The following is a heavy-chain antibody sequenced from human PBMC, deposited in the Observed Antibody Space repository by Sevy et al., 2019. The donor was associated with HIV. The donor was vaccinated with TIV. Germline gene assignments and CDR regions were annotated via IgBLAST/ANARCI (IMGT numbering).Heavy chain of an antibody. CDR2: SSGGGGGT. J-gene: IGHJ2*01. CDR3: AKHYIHDIADGWYFDL. D-gene: IGHD6-13*01. V-gene: IGHV3-23*01. CDR1: GFTFNNYA. Sequence: GGSLRLSCAASGFTFNNYAMSWVRQAPGKGLEGKGLEWVSTSSGGGGGTYYADSERGRLPISRDNSKNTLYLQVNSLKVEDTAVYYCAKHYIHDIADGWYFDLWGRGTLVTVSS.